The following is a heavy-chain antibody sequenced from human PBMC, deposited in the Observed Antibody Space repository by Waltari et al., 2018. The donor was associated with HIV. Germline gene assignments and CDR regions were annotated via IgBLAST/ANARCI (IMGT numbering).Heavy chain of an antibody. Sequence: EVQLVESGGGLVQPGGSLRLSCAASGFTFSSCWMTWVGQAPGKGLEWVANIKEDGSEKYYVDSVKGRFTISRDNAKNSLHLQMNSLRVDDTAVYYCARDGKLAKYSCDYWGQGTLVTVSS. V-gene: IGHV3-7*01. D-gene: IGHD5-18*01. CDR1: GFTFSSCW. CDR3: ARDGKLAKYSCDY. J-gene: IGHJ4*02. CDR2: IKEDGSEK.